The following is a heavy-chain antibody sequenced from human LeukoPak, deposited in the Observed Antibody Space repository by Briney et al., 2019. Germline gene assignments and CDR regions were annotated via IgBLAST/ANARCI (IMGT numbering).Heavy chain of an antibody. Sequence: GESLKISCKGSGDTFATSWIGWVRQLPGKGLEWMGDIYPGDSRTRYNPSFQGQVTISADRTINTAYLQWNSLKASDTAMYYCGRRKFSSPWSDPWGQGTLVTVSS. D-gene: IGHD2-2*01. CDR2: IYPGDSRT. CDR3: GRRKFSSPWSDP. V-gene: IGHV5-51*01. CDR1: GDTFATSW. J-gene: IGHJ5*02.